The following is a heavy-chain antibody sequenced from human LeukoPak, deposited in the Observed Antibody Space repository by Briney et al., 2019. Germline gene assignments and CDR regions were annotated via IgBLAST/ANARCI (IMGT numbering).Heavy chain of an antibody. CDR3: ARVGSVVPAAAYWFDP. Sequence: ASVKVSCKASGYTFTGYYMHWVRQAPGQGLEGMGWINPNSGGTNYAQKFQGRVTMTRDTSISTAYMELSRLRSDDTAVYYCARVGSVVPAAAYWFDPWGQGTLVTVSS. CDR2: INPNSGGT. V-gene: IGHV1-2*02. CDR1: GYTFTGYY. D-gene: IGHD2-2*01. J-gene: IGHJ5*02.